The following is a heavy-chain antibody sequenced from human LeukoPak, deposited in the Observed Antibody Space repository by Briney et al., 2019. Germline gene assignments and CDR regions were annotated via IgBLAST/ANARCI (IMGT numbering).Heavy chain of an antibody. Sequence: PGGSLRLSCAAPGFTFSSYAMSWVRQAPGKGLEWVSAISGSGGSTYYADSVKGRFTISRDNSKNTLYLQMNSLRAEDTAVYYCAKDLIYGDYEFRSGMDVWGQGTTVTVSS. D-gene: IGHD4-17*01. CDR1: GFTFSSYA. V-gene: IGHV3-23*01. J-gene: IGHJ6*02. CDR2: ISGSGGST. CDR3: AKDLIYGDYEFRSGMDV.